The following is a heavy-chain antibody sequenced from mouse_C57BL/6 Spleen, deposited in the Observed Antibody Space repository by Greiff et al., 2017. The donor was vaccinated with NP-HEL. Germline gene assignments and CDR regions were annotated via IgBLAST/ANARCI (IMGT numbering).Heavy chain of an antibody. CDR2: IDPSDSYT. D-gene: IGHD1-1*01. CDR3: ASLITTVNFDV. CDR1: GYTFTSYW. J-gene: IGHJ1*03. V-gene: IGHV1-69*01. Sequence: QVQLQQPGAELVMPGASVKLSCKASGYTFTSYWMHWVKQRPGQGLEWIGEIDPSDSYTNYNQKFKGKSTLTVDKSSSTAYMQLSSLTSEDSAVYYCASLITTVNFDVWGTGTTVTVSS.